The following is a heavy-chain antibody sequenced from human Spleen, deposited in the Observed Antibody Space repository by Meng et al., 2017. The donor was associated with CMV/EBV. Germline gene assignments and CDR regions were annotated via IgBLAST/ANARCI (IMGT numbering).Heavy chain of an antibody. CDR1: GFDFSNYG. CDR2: IWLDGSNK. Sequence: GESLKISCEASGFDFSNYGMYWVRQAPGKGLEWVAVIWLDGSNKYYADSVKGRFTISRDNAKNSLYLQMNSLRAEDTAVYYCARDGPSEVPAPSYYYYGMDVWGQGTTVTVSS. D-gene: IGHD2-2*01. V-gene: IGHV3-33*01. J-gene: IGHJ6*02. CDR3: ARDGPSEVPAPSYYYYGMDV.